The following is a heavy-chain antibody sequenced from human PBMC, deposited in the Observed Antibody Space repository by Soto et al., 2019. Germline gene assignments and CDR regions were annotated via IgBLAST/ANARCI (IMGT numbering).Heavy chain of an antibody. D-gene: IGHD1-26*01. CDR3: AREGGSAYGKDG. J-gene: IGHJ6*02. CDR1: GYTFTGYY. CDR2: INPSRGDS. Sequence: QVHLVQSGAEVAKPGASVKVSCKPSGYTFTGYYIHWVRQAPGQGLEWMGWINPSRGDSKYAQKFQGKVTKTRDTSIRTGHLGLKNPRSYDTAVYYCAREGGSAYGKDGRGQGTAVHVS. V-gene: IGHV1-2*02.